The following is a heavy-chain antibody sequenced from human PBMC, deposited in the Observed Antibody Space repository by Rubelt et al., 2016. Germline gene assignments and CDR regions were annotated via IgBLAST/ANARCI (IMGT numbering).Heavy chain of an antibody. Sequence: MGGIRQAPGKGLEWVANIKDDGSETYYVDSVKGRFTVSKDNAKNSLHLQMNSLRTEDTAVYYCARHGRRCFDLWGQGTLVTVSS. J-gene: IGHJ4*02. V-gene: IGHV3-7*03. CDR2: IKDDGSET. CDR3: ARHGRRCFDL.